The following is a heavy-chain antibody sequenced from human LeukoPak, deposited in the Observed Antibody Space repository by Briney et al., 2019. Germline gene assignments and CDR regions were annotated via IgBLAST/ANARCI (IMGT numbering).Heavy chain of an antibody. Sequence: SETLSLTCAVHGGSFSGYYWSWIRQPPGKGLEWIGEINHSGSTNYNPSLKSRVTISVDTSKNQFSLKLSSVTAADTAVYYCARGGRGVDTAMVEYYYYYYMDVWGKGTTVTVSS. CDR2: INHSGST. CDR3: ARGGRGVDTAMVEYYYYYYMDV. CDR1: GGSFSGYY. V-gene: IGHV4-34*01. D-gene: IGHD5-18*01. J-gene: IGHJ6*03.